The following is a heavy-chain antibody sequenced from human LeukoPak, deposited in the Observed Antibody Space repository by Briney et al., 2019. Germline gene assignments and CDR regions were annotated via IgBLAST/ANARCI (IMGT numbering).Heavy chain of an antibody. CDR2: ISSSSSYI. J-gene: IGHJ4*02. D-gene: IGHD6-19*01. V-gene: IGHV3-21*01. CDR1: GFTFSSYS. Sequence: GGSLRLSCAASGFTFSSYSMNWVRQAPGKGLEWVSSISSSSSYIYYADSVKGRFTICRDNAKNSLYLQMNSLRAEDTAVYYCARDSRGQWLVNFDYWGQGTLVTVSS. CDR3: ARDSRGQWLVNFDY.